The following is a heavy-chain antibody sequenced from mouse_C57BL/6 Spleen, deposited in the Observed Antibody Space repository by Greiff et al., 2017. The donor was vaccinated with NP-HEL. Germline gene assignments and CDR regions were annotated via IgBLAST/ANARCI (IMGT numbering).Heavy chain of an antibody. V-gene: IGHV1-55*01. D-gene: IGHD1-1*01. CDR3: AREVIFEYDGSSPYYLDD. CDR1: GYTFTSYW. CDR2: IYPGSGST. Sequence: QVQLQQSGAELVKPGASVKMSCKASGYTFTSYWITWVKQRPGQGLEWIGDIYPGSGSTNYNEKFKSKATLTVDTSSSTAYMQLSSLTSEDSAVYYCAREVIFEYDGSSPYYLDDWGQGTTLTVYS. J-gene: IGHJ2*01.